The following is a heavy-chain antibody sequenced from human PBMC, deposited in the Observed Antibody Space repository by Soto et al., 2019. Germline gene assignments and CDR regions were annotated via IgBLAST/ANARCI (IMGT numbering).Heavy chain of an antibody. CDR2: ISYDGSNK. CDR3: ARAGCDGGSCYTLVGLRYGMDV. J-gene: IGHJ6*02. CDR1: GFTFSSYA. V-gene: IGHV3-30-3*01. D-gene: IGHD2-15*01. Sequence: QVQLVESGGGVVQPGRSLRLSCAASGFTFSSYAMHWVRQAPGKGLEWVAVISYDGSNKYYADSVKGRFTISRDNSKNXLYSQXXSLRAEDTAVYYCARAGCDGGSCYTLVGLRYGMDVWGQGTTVTVSS.